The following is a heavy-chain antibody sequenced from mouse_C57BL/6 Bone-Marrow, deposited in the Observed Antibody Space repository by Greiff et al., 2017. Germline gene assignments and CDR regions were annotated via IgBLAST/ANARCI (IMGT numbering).Heavy chain of an antibody. J-gene: IGHJ1*03. V-gene: IGHV1-81*01. D-gene: IGHD1-1*01. Sequence: VQLQQSGAELARPGASVKLSCKASGYTFTSYGISWVKQRTGQGLEWIGEIYPRSGNTYYNEKFKGKATLTADKSSSTAYMELRSLTSEDSAVYFCASDYYGTDWYFDVWGTGTTVTVSS. CDR1: GYTFTSYG. CDR3: ASDYYGTDWYFDV. CDR2: IYPRSGNT.